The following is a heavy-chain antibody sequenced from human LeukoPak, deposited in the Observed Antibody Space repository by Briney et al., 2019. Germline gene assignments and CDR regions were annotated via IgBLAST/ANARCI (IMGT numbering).Heavy chain of an antibody. V-gene: IGHV3-23*01. CDR1: GFSFSTYA. J-gene: IGHJ4*02. CDR2: ISDSGGHT. D-gene: IGHD2-15*01. CDR3: AKGQRSCGGGRCELFDS. Sequence: GGSLRLSCAASGFSFSTYAMSWVHQSPGKGLEWVSVISDSGGHTIYADSVKGRFTISRDNSRNTLYLQLGSLRAEDTAVYYCAKGQRSCGGGRCELFDSWGQGTLVTVSS.